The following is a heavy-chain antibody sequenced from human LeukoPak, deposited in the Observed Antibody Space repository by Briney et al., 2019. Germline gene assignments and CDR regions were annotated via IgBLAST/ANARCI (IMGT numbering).Heavy chain of an antibody. Sequence: GGSLRLSCAASGFTFSSYSMNWVRQAPGKGLEWVSSISSSSSYIYYADSVKGRFTISRDNAKNSLYLQMNSLRAEDTAVYYCARVLTTVTTFDYWAREPWSPSPQ. CDR1: GFTFSSYS. CDR3: ARVLTTVTTFDY. CDR2: ISSSSSYI. D-gene: IGHD4-17*01. J-gene: IGHJ4*02. V-gene: IGHV3-21*01.